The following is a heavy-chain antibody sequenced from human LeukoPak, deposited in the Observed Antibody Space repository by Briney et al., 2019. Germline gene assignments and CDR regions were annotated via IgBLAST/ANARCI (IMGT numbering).Heavy chain of an antibody. CDR2: IYYSGST. Sequence: SQTLSLTCTVSGGSISSGGYYWSWIRQHPGKGLEWIGYIYYSGSTYYNPSLKSRVTISVDTSKNQFSLKLSTVTAADTAVYYCARVGAHYYDSSGYARINWFDPWGQGTLVTVSP. V-gene: IGHV4-31*03. J-gene: IGHJ5*02. CDR1: GGSISSGGYY. CDR3: ARVGAHYYDSSGYARINWFDP. D-gene: IGHD3-22*01.